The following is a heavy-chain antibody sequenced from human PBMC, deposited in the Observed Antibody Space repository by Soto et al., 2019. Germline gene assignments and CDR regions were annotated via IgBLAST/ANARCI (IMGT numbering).Heavy chain of an antibody. CDR3: ARRKSEPGHHHYFDY. J-gene: IGHJ4*02. CDR2: FDPADGET. Sequence: ASVKVSCKVSGYTLTDLSMHWVRQAPGKGLEWMGRFDPADGETIYAQKFEGRVTITKDTSTDTAYMELSSLRSEDTAVYYCARRKSEPGHHHYFDYWGQGTLVTVS. V-gene: IGHV1-24*01. D-gene: IGHD1-1*01. CDR1: GYTLTDLS.